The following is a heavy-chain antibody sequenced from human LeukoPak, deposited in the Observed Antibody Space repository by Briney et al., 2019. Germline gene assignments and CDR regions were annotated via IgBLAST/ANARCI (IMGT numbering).Heavy chain of an antibody. CDR3: ARDRRELWSYHYFDY. Sequence: ASVKVSCKASGYPFTGYYIHWVRQVPGQGLQWLGWINSNSGDTDYAQKFKGRVTLTRDTSITTVYMELRSLTSDDTAMYYCARDRRELWSYHYFDYWGQGTLVTVSS. CDR1: GYPFTGYY. J-gene: IGHJ4*02. D-gene: IGHD1-26*01. CDR2: INSNSGDT. V-gene: IGHV1-2*02.